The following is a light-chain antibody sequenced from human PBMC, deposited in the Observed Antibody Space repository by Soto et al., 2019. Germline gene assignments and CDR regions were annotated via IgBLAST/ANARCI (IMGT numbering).Light chain of an antibody. CDR2: DVS. CDR1: SSDVGGYNY. Sequence: QSALTQPASVSGSPGQSITISCTGTSSDVGGYNYVSWYQHHPGKAPKLMIYDVSNRPSGVSNRFSGSKSGNTASLTISGLQAEDEADYYCSSYTNSNIVVFGGGTKLTVL. J-gene: IGLJ2*01. V-gene: IGLV2-14*03. CDR3: SSYTNSNIVV.